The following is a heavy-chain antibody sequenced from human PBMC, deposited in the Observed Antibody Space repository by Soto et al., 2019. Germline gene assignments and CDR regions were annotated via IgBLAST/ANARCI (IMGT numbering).Heavy chain of an antibody. CDR3: ARVFYPNYYDSSGYYAD. D-gene: IGHD3-22*01. V-gene: IGHV3-48*02. Sequence: GVSLRLSCAASGFTFSSYSMNWVRQAPGKGLEWVSYISSSSSTIYYADSVKGRFTISRDNAKNSLYLQMKSLRDEDTAVYYCARVFYPNYYDSSGYYADWGQGTMVTVSS. CDR1: GFTFSSYS. CDR2: ISSSSSTI. J-gene: IGHJ4*02.